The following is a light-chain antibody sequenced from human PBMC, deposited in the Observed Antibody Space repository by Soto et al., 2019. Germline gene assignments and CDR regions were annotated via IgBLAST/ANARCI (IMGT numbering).Light chain of an antibody. V-gene: IGKV1-39*01. CDR3: QQSFRTPFT. CDR2: AAS. CDR1: QSISSY. Sequence: DIQMTQSPSSLSASVGDRVNITCRASQSISSYLNWYQQKPGKAPKLLVYAASRLQSGVPSRFSGTGSGTDFTLTISSLQPEDCATYYCQQSFRTPFTFGPGNKLDIK. J-gene: IGKJ3*01.